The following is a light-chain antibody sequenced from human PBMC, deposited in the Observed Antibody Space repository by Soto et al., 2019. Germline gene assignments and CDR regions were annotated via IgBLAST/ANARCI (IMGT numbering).Light chain of an antibody. CDR1: PSIRGY. J-gene: IGKJ1*01. CDR3: QQSYKIPVT. Sequence: IQMISTPSSLSASIADRVTISCLASPSIRGYVSWYQQKPGQAPKLLIYGTFRVQSGVPSRFSGSGSGTDFTLTITSLQHEDFATYYCQQSYKIPVTFGQGTKVDI. CDR2: GTF. V-gene: IGKV1-39*01.